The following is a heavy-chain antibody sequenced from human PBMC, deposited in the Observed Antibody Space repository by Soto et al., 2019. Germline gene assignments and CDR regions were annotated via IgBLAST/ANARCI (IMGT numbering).Heavy chain of an antibody. D-gene: IGHD1-1*01. CDR2: IWYDGSKK. Sequence: QVQLVESGGGVVQPGTSLRLSCTASGFTFRTYGMNWARRAPGKGLEWVAVIWYDGSKKYYADSVRGRFSISRDNSKNTLDLQMNSLRVEDSAVYYCARTIGTSMVDYGLDVWGQGTTVTVSS. CDR1: GFTFRTYG. J-gene: IGHJ6*02. CDR3: ARTIGTSMVDYGLDV. V-gene: IGHV3-33*01.